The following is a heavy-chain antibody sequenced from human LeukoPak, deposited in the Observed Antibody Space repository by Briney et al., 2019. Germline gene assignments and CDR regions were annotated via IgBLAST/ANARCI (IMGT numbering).Heavy chain of an antibody. V-gene: IGHV4-38-2*01. J-gene: IGHJ5*02. D-gene: IGHD2-2*01. CDR2: IYQSGRT. CDR1: GYSISSGYY. Sequence: PSETLSLTWAVSGYSISSGYYWGWIRQPPGKGLEWIGNIYQSGRTYYNPSLKSRVTISVDPSKNQFSLKLNFVIAADTAVYYCARHSGYCSTPSCYDSWFDPWGQGALVTVSS. CDR3: ARHSGYCSTPSCYDSWFDP.